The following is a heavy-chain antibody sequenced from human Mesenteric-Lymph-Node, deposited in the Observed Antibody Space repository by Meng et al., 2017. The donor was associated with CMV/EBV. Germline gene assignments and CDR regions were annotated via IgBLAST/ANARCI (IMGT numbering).Heavy chain of an antibody. CDR2: IYRLGST. D-gene: IGHD4/OR15-4a*01. CDR3: ARGGALTTVYYGLDV. Sequence: GESLKISCAASGFTFSNYMSWVRQAPGKGLEWVSLIYRLGSTYYADSVKGRFTISRNNSENTLYLQMNSLRAEDTAVYYCARGGALTTVYYGLDVWGQGTTVTVSS. V-gene: IGHV3-66*02. CDR1: GFTFSNY. J-gene: IGHJ6*02.